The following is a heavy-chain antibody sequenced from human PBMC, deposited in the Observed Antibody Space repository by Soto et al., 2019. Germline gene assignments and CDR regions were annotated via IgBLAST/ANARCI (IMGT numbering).Heavy chain of an antibody. J-gene: IGHJ4*02. Sequence: QVQLVQYGAALKKPGTSVKVSCKASGGTFSSYAISWVRQAPGQGLEWMGGIIPILGTANYGQKYQGRVTITADESTSTAYLELSSLRSEDTAVYYCARLYYDCSGYHRLRDWGQGTLVTVSS. CDR3: ARLYYDCSGYHRLRD. V-gene: IGHV1-69*01. D-gene: IGHD3-22*01. CDR2: IIPILGTA. CDR1: GGTFSSYA.